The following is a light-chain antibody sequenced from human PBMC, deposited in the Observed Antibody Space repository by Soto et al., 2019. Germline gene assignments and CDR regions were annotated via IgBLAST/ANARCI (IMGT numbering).Light chain of an antibody. CDR1: SSNIGSNS. CDR3: AAWDDSLNGVV. CDR2: SYY. J-gene: IGLJ2*01. V-gene: IGLV1-44*01. Sequence: QAVVTQPPSASGTPGQRVTISCSGSSSNIGSNSVNWYQQLPGTAPKLLIYSYYQRPSGVPDRFSGSKSGTSASLAISRLQSEDEADYYCAAWDDSLNGVVFGGGTKLTVL.